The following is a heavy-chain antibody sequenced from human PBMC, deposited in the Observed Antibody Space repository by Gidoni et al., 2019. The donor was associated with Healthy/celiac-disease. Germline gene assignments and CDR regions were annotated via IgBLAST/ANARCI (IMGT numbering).Heavy chain of an antibody. CDR3: AKDMHVYYYGSGIDY. D-gene: IGHD3-10*01. CDR2: ISYDGINK. J-gene: IGHJ4*02. CDR1: GFPCSSYG. Sequence: QVQLVESGGGVVQPGRALRLSCAACGFPCSSYGMHWVRQAPGKGLEWVAVISYDGINKYYADSVKGRFTISRDNSKNTLYLQMNSLRAEDTAVYYCAKDMHVYYYGSGIDYWGQGTLVTVSS. V-gene: IGHV3-30*18.